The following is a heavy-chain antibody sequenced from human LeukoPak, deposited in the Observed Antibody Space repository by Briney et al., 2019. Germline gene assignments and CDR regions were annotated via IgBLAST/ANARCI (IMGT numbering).Heavy chain of an antibody. J-gene: IGHJ4*02. CDR1: GFTFSSYA. D-gene: IGHD4-17*01. Sequence: GGSLRLSCAASGFTFSSYAMHWVRKLPGKGLDWVAVISYDGSNKYYADSVKGRLTISRDNSKNTLYLQMNSLRAEDTAVYYCARIDYGDYGLGYWGQGTLVTVSS. CDR2: ISYDGSNK. V-gene: IGHV3-30*04. CDR3: ARIDYGDYGLGY.